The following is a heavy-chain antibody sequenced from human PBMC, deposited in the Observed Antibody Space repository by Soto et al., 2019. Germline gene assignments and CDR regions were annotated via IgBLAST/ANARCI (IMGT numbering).Heavy chain of an antibody. CDR2: IIPIFGTA. Sequence: QVQLVQSGAEVKKPGSSVKVSCKASGGTFSSYAISWVRQAPGQGLEWMGGIIPIFGTANYAQKFQGRVTITADESTSTAYMEVSSLRSEDTAVYYCARADIVVVVAASYYYYGMDVWGQGTTVTVSS. J-gene: IGHJ6*02. D-gene: IGHD2-15*01. CDR3: ARADIVVVVAASYYYYGMDV. CDR1: GGTFSSYA. V-gene: IGHV1-69*01.